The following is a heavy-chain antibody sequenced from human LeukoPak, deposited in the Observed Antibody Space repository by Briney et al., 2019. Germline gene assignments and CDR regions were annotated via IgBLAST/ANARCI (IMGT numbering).Heavy chain of an antibody. CDR2: IYYSGST. V-gene: IGHV4-59*08. Sequence: SETLSLTCTVSGGSISSYYWSWIRQPPGKGLEWIGYIYYSGSTNYNPSLKSRVTISVDTSKNQFSLKLSSVTAADTAVYYCARHSVEMATKKTGGFDYWGQGTLVTVFS. J-gene: IGHJ4*02. CDR3: ARHSVEMATKKTGGFDY. CDR1: GGSISSYY. D-gene: IGHD5-24*01.